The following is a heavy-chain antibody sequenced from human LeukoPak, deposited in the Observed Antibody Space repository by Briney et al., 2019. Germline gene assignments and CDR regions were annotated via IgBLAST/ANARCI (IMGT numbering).Heavy chain of an antibody. CDR2: ISGFGGST. D-gene: IGHD2-15*01. J-gene: IGHJ3*02. Sequence: PGGCLKLSWTASEYTFSGYSMSWVRKAPWKGLEWVSGISGFGGSTYYADSVKGRFTFSRDNSKNTLYLQMNSLRAEDTAIYYCAKSGGPYAFDIWGQGTMVTVSS. CDR3: AKSGGPYAFDI. CDR1: EYTFSGYS. V-gene: IGHV3-23*01.